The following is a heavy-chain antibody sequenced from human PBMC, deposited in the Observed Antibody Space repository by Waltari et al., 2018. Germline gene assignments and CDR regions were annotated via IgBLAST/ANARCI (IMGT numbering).Heavy chain of an antibody. CDR1: GFTFSSYA. CDR3: ARDHGSSWNMDV. CDR2: ISYDGSNK. V-gene: IGHV3-30-3*01. Sequence: QVQLVESGGGVVQPGRSLRLSCAASGFTFSSYAMPWVRQAPGKGLEWVAVISYDGSNKYYADSVKGRFTISRDNSKNTLYLQMNSLRAEDTAVYYCARDHGSSWNMDVWGKGTTVTVSS. J-gene: IGHJ6*03. D-gene: IGHD6-13*01.